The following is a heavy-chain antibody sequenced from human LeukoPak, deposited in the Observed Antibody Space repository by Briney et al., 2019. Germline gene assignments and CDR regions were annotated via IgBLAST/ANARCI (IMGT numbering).Heavy chain of an antibody. V-gene: IGHV4-34*01. Sequence: KPSETLSLTCAVYGGSCSGYYWSWIRQPPGKGLEWIGEINHSGSTNYNPSLKSRVTISVDTSKNQFSLKLSSVTAADTAVYYCARGYYDSSGYGSSDYWGQGTLVTVSS. CDR1: GGSCSGYY. J-gene: IGHJ4*02. D-gene: IGHD3-22*01. CDR2: INHSGST. CDR3: ARGYYDSSGYGSSDY.